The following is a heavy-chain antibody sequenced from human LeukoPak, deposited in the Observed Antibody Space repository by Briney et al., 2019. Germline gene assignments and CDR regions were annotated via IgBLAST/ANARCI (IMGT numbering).Heavy chain of an antibody. CDR1: GYTLTELS. V-gene: IGHV1-24*01. CDR3: ATDRQWLLLRGAFDI. J-gene: IGHJ3*02. D-gene: IGHD3-22*01. CDR2: FDPEDGET. Sequence: ASVKVSCTVSGYTLTELSMHWVRQAPGKGLEWMGGFDPEDGETIYAQKFQGRVTMTEDTSTDTAYMELSSRRSEDTAVYYCATDRQWLLLRGAFDIWGQGTMVTVS.